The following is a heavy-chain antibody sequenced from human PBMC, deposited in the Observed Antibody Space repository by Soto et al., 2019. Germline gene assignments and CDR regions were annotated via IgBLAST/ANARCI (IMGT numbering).Heavy chain of an antibody. Sequence: QVQLQESGPGLVKPSQTLSLTCTVSGGSISSGGYYWSWNRQHPGKGLEWIGHILYSGSTSYNPSLKSRVTMSADTSKNQLSVKLSSVTAADTAVYYCARGGWSDNWFDPWGQGILVTVSS. D-gene: IGHD6-19*01. V-gene: IGHV4-31*03. J-gene: IGHJ5*02. CDR2: ILYSGST. CDR3: ARGGWSDNWFDP. CDR1: GGSISSGGYY.